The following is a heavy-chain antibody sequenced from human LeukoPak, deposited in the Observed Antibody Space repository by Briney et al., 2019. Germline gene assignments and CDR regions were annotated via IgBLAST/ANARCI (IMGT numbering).Heavy chain of an antibody. CDR3: AKPGLSGSFSQLHY. D-gene: IGHD1-26*01. Sequence: PGGSLRLSCAASGFTFSSYAMSWVRQAPGKGLEWVSAISGSGGSTYYADSVKGRFTISRDNSKNTLYLQMNSLRAEDTAVYYCAKPGLSGSFSQLHYWGQGTLVTVSS. J-gene: IGHJ4*02. CDR2: ISGSGGST. CDR1: GFTFSSYA. V-gene: IGHV3-23*01.